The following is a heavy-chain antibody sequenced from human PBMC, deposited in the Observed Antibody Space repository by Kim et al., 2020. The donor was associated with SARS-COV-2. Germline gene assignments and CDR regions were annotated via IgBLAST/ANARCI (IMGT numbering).Heavy chain of an antibody. J-gene: IGHJ6*02. CDR3: AKVVVMDGYNYYYYYGMDV. CDR2: ISGNGVNK. V-gene: IGHV3-23*01. CDR1: GFTFDTYA. Sequence: GGSLRLSCVASGFTFDTYAMSWVRQAPGKGLEWVSVISGNGVNKFHADSVRGRFTISRDNSKNTLYLQMNSLRDEDTALYYCAKVVVMDGYNYYYYYGMDVWDQGTAVTVSS. D-gene: IGHD3-22*01.